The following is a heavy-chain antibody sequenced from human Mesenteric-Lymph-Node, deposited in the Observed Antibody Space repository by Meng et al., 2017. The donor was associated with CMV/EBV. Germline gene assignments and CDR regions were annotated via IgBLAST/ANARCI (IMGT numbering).Heavy chain of an antibody. J-gene: IGHJ4*02. D-gene: IGHD1-26*01. CDR2: VDPDGGFT. CDR3: ARDAKWELPGY. V-gene: IGHV3-74*01. Sequence: GESLKISCAASGFTLSTYWMHWVRQVPGKGLVWVSRVDPDGGFTNYADSVKGRFTISRDNAKNSLYLQMNSLRVEDTAFYYCARDAKWELPGYWGQGTLVTVSS. CDR1: GFTLSTYW.